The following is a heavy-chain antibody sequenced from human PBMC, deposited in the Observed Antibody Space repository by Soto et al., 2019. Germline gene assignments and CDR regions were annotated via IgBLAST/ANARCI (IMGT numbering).Heavy chain of an antibody. CDR2: IYYSGST. CDR3: AREVNHYYYGMDV. CDR1: GGSISSYY. Sequence: PSETLSLTCTVSGGSISSYYWSWIRQPPGKGLGWIGYIYYSGSTNYNPSLKSRVTISVDTSKNQFSLKLSSVTAADTAVYYCAREVNHYYYGMDVWGQGTTVTVS. V-gene: IGHV4-59*01. D-gene: IGHD3-22*01. J-gene: IGHJ6*02.